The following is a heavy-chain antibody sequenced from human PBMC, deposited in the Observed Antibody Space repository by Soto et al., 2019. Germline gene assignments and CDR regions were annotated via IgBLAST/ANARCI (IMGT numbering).Heavy chain of an antibody. D-gene: IGHD2-15*01. V-gene: IGHV1-69*12. Sequence: QVQLVQSGAEVKKPGSSVKVSCKASGGTFSSYAISWVRQAPGQGLEWMGGIIPIFGTANYAQKFQGRVTINADESTSTAYMELSSLRSEGTAVYYCARQYCSGGSCYPRWFDPWGQGTLVTVSS. CDR1: GGTFSSYA. CDR3: ARQYCSGGSCYPRWFDP. J-gene: IGHJ5*02. CDR2: IIPIFGTA.